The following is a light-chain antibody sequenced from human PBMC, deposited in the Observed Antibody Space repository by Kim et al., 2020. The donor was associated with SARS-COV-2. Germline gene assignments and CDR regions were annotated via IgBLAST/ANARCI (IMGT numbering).Light chain of an antibody. CDR3: QAWDSGTAV. CDR2: QLT. CDR1: NLGDKY. J-gene: IGLJ2*01. V-gene: IGLV3-1*01. Sequence: SVSPGQTASITCSGTNLGDKYAYWYQQKPGQSPVLVIYQLTKRPSGISQRFSGFSSGNTATLTISPAQTMDETDYYCQAWDSGTAVFGGGTQLTVL.